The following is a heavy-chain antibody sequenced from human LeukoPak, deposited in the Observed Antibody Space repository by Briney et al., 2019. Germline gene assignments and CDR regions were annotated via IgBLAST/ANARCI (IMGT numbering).Heavy chain of an antibody. D-gene: IGHD2-15*01. CDR2: ISGSSSYI. Sequence: GGSLRLSCAASGFTFSSYSMNWVRQAPGKGLEWVSSISGSSSYIYYADSVKGRFTISRDNSKNTLYLQMNSLRAEDTAVYYCARLGYCSGGSCYYSPTQNVDYWGQGTLVTVSS. V-gene: IGHV3-21*01. CDR3: ARLGYCSGGSCYYSPTQNVDY. J-gene: IGHJ4*02. CDR1: GFTFSSYS.